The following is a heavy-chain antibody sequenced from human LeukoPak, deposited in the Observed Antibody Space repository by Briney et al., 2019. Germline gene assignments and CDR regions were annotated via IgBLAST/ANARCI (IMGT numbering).Heavy chain of an antibody. CDR1: GYIFTGYY. Sequence: ASVKVSCTGSGYIFTGYYIHWVRQAPGQGLEWMGWINPSSGATSYAQIFQGRVSMTRDTSITTAYMDLSRLTSDDTAVYYCAREAIAVVGTTIDSWGQGTLLTVSS. CDR2: INPSSGAT. V-gene: IGHV1-2*02. CDR3: AREAIAVVGTTIDS. D-gene: IGHD1-26*01. J-gene: IGHJ4*02.